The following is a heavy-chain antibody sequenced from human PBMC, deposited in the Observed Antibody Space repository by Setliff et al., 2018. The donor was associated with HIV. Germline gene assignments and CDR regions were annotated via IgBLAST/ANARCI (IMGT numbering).Heavy chain of an antibody. J-gene: IGHJ4*02. V-gene: IGHV4-34*01. D-gene: IGHD5-12*01. CDR1: GGSFSDYY. Sequence: SETLSLTCAVYGGSFSDYYWSWIRQPPRKRLEWIGELNDSGSTNYNPSLKSRITISEDTSRNQFSLKLSSVTAADTAVYFCARHGVIWERLRPLLYFDSWGQGTLVTVSS. CDR3: ARHGVIWERLRPLLYFDS. CDR2: LNDSGST.